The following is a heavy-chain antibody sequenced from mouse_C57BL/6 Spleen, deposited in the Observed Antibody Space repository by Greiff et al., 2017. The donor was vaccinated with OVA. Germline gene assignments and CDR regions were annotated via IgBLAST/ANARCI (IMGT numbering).Heavy chain of an antibody. J-gene: IGHJ1*03. CDR2: IHPSDSDT. CDR3: AIEYYGRGWYFDV. V-gene: IGHV1-74*01. Sequence: QVQLQQPGAELVKPGASVKVSCKASGYNFTSYWMHWVKQRPGQGLEWIGRIHPSDSDTNYNQKFKGKATLTVDKSSSTAYMQLSSLTSEDSAVYYCAIEYYGRGWYFDVWGTGTTVTVSS. D-gene: IGHD1-1*01. CDR1: GYNFTSYW.